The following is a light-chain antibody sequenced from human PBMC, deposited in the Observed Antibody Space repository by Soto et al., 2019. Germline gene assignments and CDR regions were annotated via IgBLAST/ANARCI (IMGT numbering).Light chain of an antibody. CDR2: DNS. V-gene: IGLV1-51*01. CDR3: GSWDPSLSVVV. J-gene: IGLJ3*02. CDR1: TSNIGNNF. Sequence: QSVLTQPPSVSAAAGQRVTISCSGATSNIGNNFVSWYQQFPRQSPKLLIYDNSKRPSGIPDRFSGSKSDTSGTLDITGLQPGDEADYYCGSWDPSLSVVVFGGGTKVTVL.